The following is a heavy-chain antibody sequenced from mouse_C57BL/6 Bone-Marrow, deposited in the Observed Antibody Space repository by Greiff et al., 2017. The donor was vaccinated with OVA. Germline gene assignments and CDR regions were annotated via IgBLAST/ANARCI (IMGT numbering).Heavy chain of an antibody. CDR2: IYPRSGNT. J-gene: IGHJ4*01. CDR1: GYTFTSYG. V-gene: IGHV1-81*01. Sequence: VQLQESGAELARPGASVKLSCKASGYTFTSYGISWVKQRTGQGLEWIGEIYPRSGNTYYNEKFKGKATLTADKSSSTAYMELRSLTSEDSAVYFCARGVPYYAMDYWGQGTSVTVSS. CDR3: ARGVPYYAMDY.